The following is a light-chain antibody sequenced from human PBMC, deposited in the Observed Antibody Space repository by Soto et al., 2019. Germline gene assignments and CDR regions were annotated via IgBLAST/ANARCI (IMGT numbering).Light chain of an antibody. Sequence: EIVLTQAPGTLSLSPGESATLSCGASQTVDSNYLDWYQQKPGQAPRLLIQGASSRATGVPDRFSGSGSGTDFTHTISRLEPEDFAVYYCQQYGGSFSTFGQGTRVEIK. CDR2: GAS. CDR3: QQYGGSFST. J-gene: IGKJ2*02. V-gene: IGKV3-20*01. CDR1: QTVDSNY.